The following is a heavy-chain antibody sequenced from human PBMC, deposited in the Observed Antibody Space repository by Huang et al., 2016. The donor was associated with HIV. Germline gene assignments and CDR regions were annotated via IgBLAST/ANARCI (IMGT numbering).Heavy chain of an antibody. CDR2: IKMDGSSN. D-gene: IGHD3-10*01. Sequence: EVQLVESGGGLVQPGGSLRLSCAASGFTFSSYWMHWVRQVPGKGRWWVSDIKMDGSSNSYADSVKCRFTISRDNAKNTLYLQMNSRRAEDTAVYYCARGSRQGKYYYGSGTAYWGQGTLVTVSS. CDR3: ARGSRQGKYYYGSGTAY. V-gene: IGHV3-74*01. CDR1: GFTFSSYW. J-gene: IGHJ4*02.